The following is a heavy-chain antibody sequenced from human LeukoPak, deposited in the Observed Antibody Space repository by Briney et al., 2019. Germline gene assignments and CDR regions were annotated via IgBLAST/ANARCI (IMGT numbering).Heavy chain of an antibody. CDR1: GFTFSSYW. J-gene: IGHJ4*02. CDR3: ARDMHYYDSSGYYYYFDY. D-gene: IGHD3-22*01. CDR2: IKQDGSEK. V-gene: IGHV3-7*01. Sequence: GGSLRLSCAASGFTFSSYWMSWVRQAPGKGLEWVANIKQDGSEKYYVDSVKGRFTISRDNAKNSLYLQMNSLRAEDTAVYYCARDMHYYDSSGYYYYFDYWGQGALVTVSS.